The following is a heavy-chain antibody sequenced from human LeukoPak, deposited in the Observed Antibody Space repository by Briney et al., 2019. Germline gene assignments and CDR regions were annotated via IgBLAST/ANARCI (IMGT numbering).Heavy chain of an antibody. CDR1: GGSISSSSYY. Sequence: PSETLSLTCTVSGGSISSSSYYWGWIRQPPGKGLEWIRSIYYSGSTYYNPSLKSRVTISVDTSKNQFSLKLSSVTAADTAVYYCARRIYSGYDFPYYYYYMDVWGKGTTVTVSS. J-gene: IGHJ6*03. CDR2: IYYSGST. V-gene: IGHV4-39*01. CDR3: ARRIYSGYDFPYYYYYMDV. D-gene: IGHD5-12*01.